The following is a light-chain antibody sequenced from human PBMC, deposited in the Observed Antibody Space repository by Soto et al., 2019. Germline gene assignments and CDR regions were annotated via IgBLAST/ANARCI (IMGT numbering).Light chain of an antibody. CDR2: SAS. CDR3: QQGHNWPLT. J-gene: IGKJ2*01. V-gene: IGKV3-15*01. Sequence: EIVMMQSPATLSVSPGERATLSCRASQSISTELAWYQQKPGQPPRLLIYSASTRAPGVPARFTGSASGSEFTLTISGLQSEDFAVYYCQQGHNWPLTFGQGTRLEI. CDR1: QSISTE.